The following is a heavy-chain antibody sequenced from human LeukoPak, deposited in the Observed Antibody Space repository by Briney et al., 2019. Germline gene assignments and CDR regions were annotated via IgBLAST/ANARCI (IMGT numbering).Heavy chain of an antibody. CDR3: AKDRTVGASYWYFDL. J-gene: IGHJ2*01. CDR2: ISSSGSGGNT. CDR1: GVTLSNYA. V-gene: IGHV3-23*01. Sequence: GGSLRLSCVASGVTLSNYAMSWARQAPGKGLEWVSGISSSGSGGNTYYADSVKGRFTISRDSPRNTLFLHTNTLRAEDTAIYYCAKDRTVGASYWYFDLWGCGTLVTVSS. D-gene: IGHD1-26*01.